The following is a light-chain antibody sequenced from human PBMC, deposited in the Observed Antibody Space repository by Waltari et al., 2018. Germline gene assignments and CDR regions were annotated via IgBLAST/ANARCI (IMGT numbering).Light chain of an antibody. V-gene: IGKV4-1*01. CDR2: WAS. Sequence: DIVLTQSPDSLAVSLGERATINCKSSQKVFYNSNDKNYLVWYQQKSGQPPKLLIYWASTRESGVPDRLSGSGSGTEFTLTISNLQAEDVAVYYCQQSFTTPPTFGQGTKLEIK. J-gene: IGKJ2*01. CDR1: QKVFYNSNDKNY. CDR3: QQSFTTPPT.